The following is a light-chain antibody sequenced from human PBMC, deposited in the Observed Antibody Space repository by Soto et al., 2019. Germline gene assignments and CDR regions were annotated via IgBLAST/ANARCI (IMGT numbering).Light chain of an antibody. CDR2: AAS. V-gene: IGKV1-8*01. CDR3: QQYYSYPPS. CDR1: LGIISY. Sequence: AIRMTQSPSPFSASTGDRVTITCRASLGIISYLAWDQQKPGKAPKLLIYAASTLQSGVPSRFSGSGSGTDFTLTIRCLKTKDFATYYCQQYYSYPPSFGQGTKVEIK. J-gene: IGKJ1*01.